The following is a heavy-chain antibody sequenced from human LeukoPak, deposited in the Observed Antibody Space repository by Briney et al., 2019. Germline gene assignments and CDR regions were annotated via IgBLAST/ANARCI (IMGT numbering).Heavy chain of an antibody. V-gene: IGHV3-9*01. CDR3: AKAITGYCSSTSCPYAFDI. D-gene: IGHD2-2*01. CDR2: ISWNSGSI. J-gene: IGHJ3*02. Sequence: GRFLRLSCAASGFTFDDYAMHWVRQAPGKGLEWVSGISWNSGSIGYADSVKSRFTISRDNAKNSLYLQMNSLRAEDTALYYCAKAITGYCSSTSCPYAFDIWGQGTMVTVSS. CDR1: GFTFDDYA.